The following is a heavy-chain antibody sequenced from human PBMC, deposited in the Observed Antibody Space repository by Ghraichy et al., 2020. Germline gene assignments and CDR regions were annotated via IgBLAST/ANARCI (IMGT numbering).Heavy chain of an antibody. Sequence: GGSLRLSCAASGFTFSSHWMHWVRQAPGKGLVWVSRINSDGSYTSYADSVKGRFTISRDNAKNTLYLQMNSLRAEDTAVYYCARVRYCDTSNCYGWFDTWGQGTLVTVSS. D-gene: IGHD2-2*01. CDR2: INSDGSYT. V-gene: IGHV3-74*01. J-gene: IGHJ5*02. CDR1: GFTFSSHW. CDR3: ARVRYCDTSNCYGWFDT.